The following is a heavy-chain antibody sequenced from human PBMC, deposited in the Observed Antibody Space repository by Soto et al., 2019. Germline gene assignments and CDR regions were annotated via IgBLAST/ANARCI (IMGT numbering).Heavy chain of an antibody. CDR3: ATHLGALRGGWCDP. V-gene: IGHV4-59*03. CDR1: GDSISNYY. CDR2: ILYSGNT. Sequence: QVQLQESGPGLVKPSETLSLTCTVSGDSISNYYWSWIRQPPGKGLEWIGYILYSGNTKYNPCLKRRVTIAVDTSKHQFSLKLSSVNAADAALYYCATHLGALRGGWCDPGGQGTLVTVSS. D-gene: IGHD3-16*01. J-gene: IGHJ5*02.